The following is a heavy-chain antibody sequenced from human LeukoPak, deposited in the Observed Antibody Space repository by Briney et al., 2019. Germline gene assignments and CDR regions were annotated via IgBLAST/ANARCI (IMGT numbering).Heavy chain of an antibody. D-gene: IGHD2-2*01. CDR3: AREEGDCDTVRCYESFDV. V-gene: IGHV4-59*01. CDR2: IYYTGST. CDR1: GGSFGRYS. J-gene: IGHJ3*01. Sequence: SETLSLTCTVSGGSFGRYSWSWIRQSPGKGLEWLGYIYYTGSTSYNPSHESRITISLDTARNQFSLRLTSVTTADTAVYYCAREEGDCDTVRCYESFDVWGPGTMVAVSS.